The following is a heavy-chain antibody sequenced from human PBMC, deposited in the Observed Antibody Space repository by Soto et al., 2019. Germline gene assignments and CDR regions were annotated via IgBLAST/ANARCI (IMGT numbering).Heavy chain of an antibody. Sequence: ASVKVSCKASGYTFTGYYMHWVRQAPGQGLEWMGWISAYNGNTNYAQKLQGRVTMTTDTSTSTAYMELRSLRSDDTAVYYCARCHSNYGYYYYGMDVWGQGTTVTVSS. CDR1: GYTFTGYY. CDR3: ARCHSNYGYYYYGMDV. J-gene: IGHJ6*02. D-gene: IGHD4-4*01. V-gene: IGHV1-18*04. CDR2: ISAYNGNT.